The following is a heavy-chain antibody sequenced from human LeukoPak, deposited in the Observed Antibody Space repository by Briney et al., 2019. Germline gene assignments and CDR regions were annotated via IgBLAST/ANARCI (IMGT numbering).Heavy chain of an antibody. CDR2: ISRGSRTV. D-gene: IGHD3-22*01. V-gene: IGHV3-48*02. J-gene: IGHJ4*02. CDR3: ARDYYDSSGYYWSGSLYFDY. Sequence: GGSLRLSCAASGFTFSDYSMNWARQAPGKGPEWVSYISRGSRTVYYADSVKGRFTVSRDDAKNSLYLQMNSLRDEDTAVYYCARDYYDSSGYYWSGSLYFDYWGQGTLVTVSS. CDR1: GFTFSDYS.